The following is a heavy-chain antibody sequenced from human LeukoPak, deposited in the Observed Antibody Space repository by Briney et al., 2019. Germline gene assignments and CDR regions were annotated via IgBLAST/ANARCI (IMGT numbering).Heavy chain of an antibody. V-gene: IGHV3-23*01. CDR1: GFTFRSHP. CDR2: ISCSGGST. D-gene: IGHD3-10*02. Sequence: GGSLRLSRAASGFTFRSHPMSWVRQAPGKGLEGVSAISCSGGSTYYPHSVKGRFTIPRHNSKNTLYLRMNSLRAEDTDVYYCAKGRYVCDYFDYWGQGTLVTVSS. CDR3: AKGRYVCDYFDY. J-gene: IGHJ4*02.